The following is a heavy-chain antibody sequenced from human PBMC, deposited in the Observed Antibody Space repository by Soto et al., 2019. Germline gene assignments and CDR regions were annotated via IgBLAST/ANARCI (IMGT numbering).Heavy chain of an antibody. CDR2: ISYDGSEK. Sequence: HEQLVESGGGVVQPGKSLRLSCAASGFTFNTYGMHWVRQAPGKWLEWVAVISYDGSEKYYVDSVKGRFTISKDNSKNTLYMQMNSLRPEYTAVYYCAKSPNFYCSSPNCYKYYFDHWGQGTRVTVSS. J-gene: IGHJ4*02. CDR1: GFTFNTYG. CDR3: AKSPNFYCSSPNCYKYYFDH. D-gene: IGHD2-2*02. V-gene: IGHV3-30*18.